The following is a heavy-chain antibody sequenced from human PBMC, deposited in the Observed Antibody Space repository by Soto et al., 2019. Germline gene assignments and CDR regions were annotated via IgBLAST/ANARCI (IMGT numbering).Heavy chain of an antibody. J-gene: IGHJ3*01. CDR2: INTDNGNT. Sequence: QVQLVQSGAEVKKPGASVQVSCKASGYTFTSYGISWVRQAPGQGLEWMGWINTDNGNTEYAQNLQGRVTMTADTSTSTAYMELRGLRSGDTAVYYCARDWSGFWGQGTMVTVSS. V-gene: IGHV1-18*01. CDR3: ARDWSGF. D-gene: IGHD3-9*01. CDR1: GYTFTSYG.